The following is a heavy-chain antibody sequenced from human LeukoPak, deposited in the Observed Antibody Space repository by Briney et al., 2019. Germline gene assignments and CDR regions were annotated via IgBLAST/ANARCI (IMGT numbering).Heavy chain of an antibody. Sequence: GESLKISCQGSGYRFTNFWIGWVRQMPGKGLEWMGIIYPGDPDTRNSPSFQGQVTISADKSITTAYLQWSSLKASDTAMYYCARQGQHYFDYWGQGTLVTVSS. CDR2: IYPGDPDT. J-gene: IGHJ4*02. CDR1: GYRFTNFW. CDR3: ARQGQHYFDY. D-gene: IGHD2-2*01. V-gene: IGHV5-51*01.